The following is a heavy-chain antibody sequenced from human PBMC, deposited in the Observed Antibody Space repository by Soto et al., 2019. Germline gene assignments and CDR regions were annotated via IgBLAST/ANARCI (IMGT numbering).Heavy chain of an antibody. CDR3: ARHEVRGVIAPCYYYGMDV. CDR1: GGSISSSSYY. J-gene: IGHJ6*02. V-gene: IGHV4-39*01. Sequence: SETLSLTRTVSGGSISSSSYYWRWIHEPPGKGLEWIGSIYHSGSTYYNPSLKSRVAIWVDSSKNQFSLKLSSVTAADTAVYYCARHEVRGVIAPCYYYGMDVWGQGTTVT. D-gene: IGHD3-10*01. CDR2: IYHSGST.